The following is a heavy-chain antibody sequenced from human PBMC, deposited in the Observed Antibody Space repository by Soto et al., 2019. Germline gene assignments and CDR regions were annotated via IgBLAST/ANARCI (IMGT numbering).Heavy chain of an antibody. D-gene: IGHD6-19*01. CDR1: GFTFSSYS. CDR3: ARDRTPGIAVAGFDY. V-gene: IGHV3-21*01. Sequence: EVQLVESGGGLVKPGGSLRLYCAASGFTFSSYSMNWVRQAPGKGLEWVSSISSSSSYIYYADSVKGRFTISRDNAKNSLYLQMNSLRAEDTAVYYCARDRTPGIAVAGFDYWGQGTLVTVSS. CDR2: ISSSSSYI. J-gene: IGHJ4*02.